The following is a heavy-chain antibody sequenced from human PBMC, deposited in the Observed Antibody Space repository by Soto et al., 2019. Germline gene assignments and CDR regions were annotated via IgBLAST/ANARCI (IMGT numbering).Heavy chain of an antibody. D-gene: IGHD6-13*01. V-gene: IGHV4-34*01. CDR3: ARGRYFNVYSSTSPKIPFDY. Sequence: KASETLSLTCAVYGGSFSGYYWSWIRQPPGKGLEWIGEINHSGSTNYNPSLKSRVTISVDTSKNQFSLKLSSVTAADTAVYYCARGRYFNVYSSTSPKIPFDYWGQGTLVTVSS. CDR2: INHSGST. CDR1: GGSFSGYY. J-gene: IGHJ4*02.